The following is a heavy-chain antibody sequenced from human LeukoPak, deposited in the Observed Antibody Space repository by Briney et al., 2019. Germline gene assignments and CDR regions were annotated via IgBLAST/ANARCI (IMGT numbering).Heavy chain of an antibody. D-gene: IGHD3-16*02. J-gene: IGHJ4*02. Sequence: GGSLRLSCAASGFTFSSYGMHWVRQAPGKGLEWVAVISYDGSNKYYADSVKGRFTISRDNSKNTLYLQMNSLRAEDTAVYYCTTTYYDYVWGSYRYTGDYWGQGTLVTVSS. CDR1: GFTFSSYG. CDR3: TTTYYDYVWGSYRYTGDY. V-gene: IGHV3-30*03. CDR2: ISYDGSNK.